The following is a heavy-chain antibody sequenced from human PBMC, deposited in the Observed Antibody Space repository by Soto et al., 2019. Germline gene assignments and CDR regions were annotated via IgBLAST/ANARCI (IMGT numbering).Heavy chain of an antibody. Sequence: QVQLVQSGAEVKKPGASVKVSCKASGYTFTSYGISWVRQAPGQGLEWMGWMSAYNGNTNYAQKLQGRVTMTTDTSTSTAYMELRSLRSDDTAVYYCARGTWLLRYFDCSPFDYGMDVWGQGTTVTVSS. J-gene: IGHJ6*02. CDR1: GYTFTSYG. V-gene: IGHV1-18*01. D-gene: IGHD3-9*01. CDR3: ARGTWLLRYFDCSPFDYGMDV. CDR2: MSAYNGNT.